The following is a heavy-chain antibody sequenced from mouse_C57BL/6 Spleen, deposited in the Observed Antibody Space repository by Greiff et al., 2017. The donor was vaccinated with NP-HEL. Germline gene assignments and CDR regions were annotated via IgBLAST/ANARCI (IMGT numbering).Heavy chain of an antibody. CDR3: ARDGSSYYYEMDY. J-gene: IGHJ4*01. D-gene: IGHD1-1*01. CDR2: INPSSGYT. CDR1: GYSFTSYW. V-gene: IGHV1-7*01. Sequence: QVQLQQSGAELAKPGASVKLSCKASGYSFTSYWMHWVKQRPGQGLEWIGYINPSSGYTNYNQKFKDKATLTADKSSSTAYMQLSSLTYEDSAVYYCARDGSSYYYEMDYWGQGTSVTVSS.